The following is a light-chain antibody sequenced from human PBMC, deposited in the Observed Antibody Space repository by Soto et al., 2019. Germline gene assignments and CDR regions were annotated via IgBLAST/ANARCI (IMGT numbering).Light chain of an antibody. CDR2: AAS. V-gene: IGKV1-39*01. CDR1: QNIYIN. Sequence: DIQMTQTPLSLSASVGDRVTITCRASQNIYINLNWYQQKPGKAPQLLIYAASTLQSGVPSRSSGSGSGTDFALAISSLQPEDSATYYCQQTYGSLTFGGGTKVQI. J-gene: IGKJ4*01. CDR3: QQTYGSLT.